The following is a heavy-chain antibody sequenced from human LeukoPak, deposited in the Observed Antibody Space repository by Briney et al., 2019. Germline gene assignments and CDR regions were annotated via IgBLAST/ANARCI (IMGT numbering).Heavy chain of an antibody. CDR1: GFTFANYA. D-gene: IGHD2-2*03. CDR2: ITRSGGST. V-gene: IGHV3-23*01. Sequence: LTGGSLRLSCAASGFTFANYAMSWVRQAPGKGLEWVSAITRSGGSTYYADSVKGRFTISRDNSKNTLFLQMNSLRAEDTAVYFCARDDSFLDIVVVPPPDLGFWGLGTLVTVSS. J-gene: IGHJ4*02. CDR3: ARDDSFLDIVVVPPPDLGF.